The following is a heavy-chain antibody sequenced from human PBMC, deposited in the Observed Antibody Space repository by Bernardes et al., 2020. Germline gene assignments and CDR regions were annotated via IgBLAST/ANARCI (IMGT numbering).Heavy chain of an antibody. CDR2: ISSSSSTI. V-gene: IGHV3-48*01. Sequence: GGSLRLSCAASGFTFSSYSMNWVRQAPGKGLEWVSYISSSSSTIYYADPVKGRFTISRDNAKNSLYLQMNSLRAEDTAVYYCARSRGTPKYYYGSGSYFRDAFDIWGQGTMVTVSS. D-gene: IGHD3-10*01. CDR1: GFTFSSYS. J-gene: IGHJ3*02. CDR3: ARSRGTPKYYYGSGSYFRDAFDI.